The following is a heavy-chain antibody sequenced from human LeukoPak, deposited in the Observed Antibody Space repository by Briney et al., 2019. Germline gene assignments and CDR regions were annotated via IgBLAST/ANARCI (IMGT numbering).Heavy chain of an antibody. V-gene: IGHV1-69*04. Sequence: ASVKVSCKASGYTFTSYAISWVRQAPGQGLEWMGRIIPILGIANYAQKFQGRVTITADKSTSTAYMELSSLRAEDTAVYYCARFEAVAGTQTPYFDYWGQGTLVTVSS. CDR1: GYTFTSYA. D-gene: IGHD6-19*01. J-gene: IGHJ4*02. CDR3: ARFEAVAGTQTPYFDY. CDR2: IIPILGIA.